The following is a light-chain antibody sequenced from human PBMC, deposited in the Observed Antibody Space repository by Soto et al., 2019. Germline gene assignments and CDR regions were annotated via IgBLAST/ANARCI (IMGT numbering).Light chain of an antibody. J-gene: IGLJ1*01. CDR2: ENN. CDR3: QSYDSSLSGYV. Sequence: QSVLTQPPSVSEAPGQRVTISCTGSSSNIGAGYEAHWYQQVPGTAPKLLIYENNNRPSGVPDRFSGSKSGTSASLAITGLQAEYEDEDYCQSYDSSLSGYVFGTGTKLTVL. V-gene: IGLV1-40*01. CDR1: SSNIGAGYE.